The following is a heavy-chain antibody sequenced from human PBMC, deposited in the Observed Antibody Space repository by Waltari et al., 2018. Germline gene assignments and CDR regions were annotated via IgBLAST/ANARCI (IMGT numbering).Heavy chain of an antibody. CDR1: GFTFSNAW. Sequence: EGQLVESGGGLVKPGESLRLSCAASGFTFSNAWMSWDRQAPGKGLEWVGRIKRKSEGGTADYAAPLKGKFTISRDDSKNTLDLKMNSLKTEDTAVYYCTTGGHWFGSWGQGTLVTVSS. CDR3: TTGGHWFGS. D-gene: IGHD5-12*01. V-gene: IGHV3-15*01. CDR2: IKRKSEGGTA. J-gene: IGHJ5*01.